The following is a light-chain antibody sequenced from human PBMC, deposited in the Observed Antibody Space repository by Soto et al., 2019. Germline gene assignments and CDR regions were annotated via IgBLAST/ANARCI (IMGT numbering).Light chain of an antibody. Sequence: EVALTQSPGTLSLSPGARATLSCRASQSIDKNYLTWYQQKPGQAPRVLIYDASTRATGIPDRFSGSGSGTDFTLTISRLEPEDFVVYYCQQYGSSPWTFGQGTKVDIK. CDR2: DAS. J-gene: IGKJ1*01. CDR1: QSIDKNY. V-gene: IGKV3-20*01. CDR3: QQYGSSPWT.